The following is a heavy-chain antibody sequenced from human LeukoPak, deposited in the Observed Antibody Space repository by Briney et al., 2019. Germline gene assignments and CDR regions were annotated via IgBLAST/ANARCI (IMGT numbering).Heavy chain of an antibody. Sequence: PGGSLRLSCAAPGFTFSSYAMSLVRPGPGKGPGWVSAISGSGGSPYYADSVKGRFTISRDNSKNTLYLQMNSLRAEDTAVYYCAKDPRLSCSSTSCYEGYYYYGMDVWGQGTTVTVSS. D-gene: IGHD2-2*01. CDR3: AKDPRLSCSSTSCYEGYYYYGMDV. J-gene: IGHJ6*02. V-gene: IGHV3-23*01. CDR2: ISGSGGSP. CDR1: GFTFSSYA.